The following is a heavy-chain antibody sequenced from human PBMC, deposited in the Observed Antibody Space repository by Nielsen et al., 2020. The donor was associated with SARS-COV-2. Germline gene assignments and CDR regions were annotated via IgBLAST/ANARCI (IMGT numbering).Heavy chain of an antibody. CDR3: AREASEWELLMSYYYGMDV. Sequence: GESLKISCAASGFTFSSYGMHWVRQAPGKGLEWVAVIWYDGSNKYYADSVKGRFTISRDNSKNTLYLQMNSLRAEDTAVYYCAREASEWELLMSYYYGMDVWGQGTTVTVSS. D-gene: IGHD1-26*01. J-gene: IGHJ6*02. CDR2: IWYDGSNK. V-gene: IGHV3-33*08. CDR1: GFTFSSYG.